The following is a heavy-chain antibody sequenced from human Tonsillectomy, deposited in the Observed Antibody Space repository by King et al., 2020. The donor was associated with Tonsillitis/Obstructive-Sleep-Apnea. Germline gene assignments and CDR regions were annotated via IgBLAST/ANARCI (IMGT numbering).Heavy chain of an antibody. Sequence: VQLVESGGGLVQPGGSLRLSCAASGFTFSSYARSWFRQAPGKGLEWVSAISGLVGSTYYADSVKGRFTISRDNSKNTLYMQMNSLRAEDTALYYCAKAVHCSGGSCYSRWFDPWGQGTLVTVSS. CDR1: GFTFSSYA. V-gene: IGHV3-23*04. D-gene: IGHD2-15*01. J-gene: IGHJ5*02. CDR3: AKAVHCSGGSCYSRWFDP. CDR2: ISGLVGST.